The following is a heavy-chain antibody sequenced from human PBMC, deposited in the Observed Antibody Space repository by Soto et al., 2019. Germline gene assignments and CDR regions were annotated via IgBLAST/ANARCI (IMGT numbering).Heavy chain of an antibody. D-gene: IGHD6-13*01. J-gene: IGHJ6*02. CDR3: AREPSPGYSSSWYQDLREDGMDV. Sequence: QVQLVESGGGVVQPGRSLRLSCAASGFTFSSYGMHWVRQAPGKGLEWVAVIWYDGSNKYYADSVKGRFTISRDNSKNTVYLQMNSLRAEDTAVYYCAREPSPGYSSSWYQDLREDGMDVWGQGTTVTVSS. V-gene: IGHV3-33*01. CDR1: GFTFSSYG. CDR2: IWYDGSNK.